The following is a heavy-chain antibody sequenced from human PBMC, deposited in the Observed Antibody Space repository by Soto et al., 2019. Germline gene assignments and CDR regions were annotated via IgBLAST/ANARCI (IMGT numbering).Heavy chain of an antibody. D-gene: IGHD3-22*01. Sequence: QVQLQESGPGLVKPSETLSLTCTVSGGSINSYYWSWIRQPPGKGLEWIGHIYSSGSPHYNPALKTRATTFLDTSKNQLSLKLTSVSAADTAVYYCARHRVDYDSSGYYYYDYGMDVWGQGTTVTVSS. CDR1: GGSINSYY. V-gene: IGHV4-59*01. CDR2: IYSSGSP. J-gene: IGHJ6*02. CDR3: ARHRVDYDSSGYYYYDYGMDV.